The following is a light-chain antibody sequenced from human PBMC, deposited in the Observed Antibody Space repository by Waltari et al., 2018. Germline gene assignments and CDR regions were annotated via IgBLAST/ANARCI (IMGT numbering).Light chain of an antibody. CDR3: LQDETYPLT. CDR1: QDIGNE. V-gene: IGKV1-6*01. J-gene: IGKJ4*01. CDR2: GAS. Sequence: AIQMTQSPSSLSASVGDRVTIVCRASQDIGNELGWYQQKSGKAPKLLIYGASSLQSGVPSRFRGSGSGTEFTLTISSLQPEDFATYYCLQDETYPLTFGGGTKVDIK.